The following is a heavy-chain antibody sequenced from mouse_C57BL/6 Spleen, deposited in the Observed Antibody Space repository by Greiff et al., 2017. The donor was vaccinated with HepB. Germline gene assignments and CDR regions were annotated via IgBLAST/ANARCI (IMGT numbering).Heavy chain of an antibody. CDR3: TIITTGPDY. D-gene: IGHD1-1*01. V-gene: IGHV1-15*01. CDR1: GYTFTDYE. Sequence: QFNLPHSFSYLVSPGASLPLSCKASGYTFTDYEMHWVKHTPVHGLEWIGAIDPETGGTAYNQKFKGKAILTADKSSSTAYMELRSLTSEDSAVYYCTIITTGPDYWGQGTTLTVSS. CDR2: IDPETGGT. J-gene: IGHJ2*01.